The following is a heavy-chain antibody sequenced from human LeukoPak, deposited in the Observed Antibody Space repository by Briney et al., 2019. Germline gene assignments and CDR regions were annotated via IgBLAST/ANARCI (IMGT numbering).Heavy chain of an antibody. CDR2: IYSGVST. J-gene: IGHJ5*02. V-gene: IGHV3-53*01. CDR1: GFTVSSNY. D-gene: IGHD4-17*01. Sequence: GGSLRLSCAASGFTVSSNYMSWVRQAPGKGLERVSVIYSGVSTYYADSVKGRFTISRDNSKNTLYLQMNSLRAEDTAVYYCARTVGYGDYHWFDPWGQGTLVTVSS. CDR3: ARTVGYGDYHWFDP.